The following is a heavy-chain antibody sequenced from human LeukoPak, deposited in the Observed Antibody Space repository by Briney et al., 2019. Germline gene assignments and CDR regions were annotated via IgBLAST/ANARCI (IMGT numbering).Heavy chain of an antibody. V-gene: IGHV3-7*01. CDR3: ARINSVNYYFDS. D-gene: IGHD5/OR15-5a*01. J-gene: IGHJ4*02. Sequence: GGSLRLSCAASGFTFSSYWMSWVRQAPGKGLEWVANIKLDAGEKYYADSVKGRFTISRDNAKNSLYLQMNSLSAEDTAVYYCARINSVNYYFDSWGQGTLVTVSS. CDR1: GFTFSSYW. CDR2: IKLDAGEK.